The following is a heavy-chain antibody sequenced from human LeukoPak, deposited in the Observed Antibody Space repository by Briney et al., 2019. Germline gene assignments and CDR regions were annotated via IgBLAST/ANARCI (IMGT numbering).Heavy chain of an antibody. Sequence: PSETLSLTCTVSGGSITSSLYYWGWIRQPPGKGLEWIGIIYYSGSTYYNPSLKSRVAISVDTSKNQFSLKLNSVTAADTAVYYCARGGYDSGNYPPTYWGQGTLVTVSS. J-gene: IGHJ4*02. CDR2: IYYSGST. CDR3: ARGGYDSGNYPPTY. CDR1: GGSITSSLYY. D-gene: IGHD3-10*01. V-gene: IGHV4-39*01.